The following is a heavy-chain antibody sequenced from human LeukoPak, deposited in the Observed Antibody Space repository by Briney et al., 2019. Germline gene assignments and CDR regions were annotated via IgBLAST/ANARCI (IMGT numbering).Heavy chain of an antibody. D-gene: IGHD3-16*01. Sequence: PSETLSLTCTVSGGSISSYYWSWIRQPPGKGLEWIGYMYYSGSTNYNPSLKSRVTISVDTSKNQFSLKLSSVTAADTAVYYCARGGYYFDYWGQGDLVTVSS. J-gene: IGHJ4*02. CDR1: GGSISSYY. V-gene: IGHV4-59*08. CDR3: ARGGYYFDY. CDR2: MYYSGST.